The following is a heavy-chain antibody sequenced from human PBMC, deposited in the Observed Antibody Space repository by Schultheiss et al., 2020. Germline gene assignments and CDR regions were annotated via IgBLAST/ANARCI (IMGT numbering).Heavy chain of an antibody. D-gene: IGHD3-16*02. J-gene: IGHJ5*02. Sequence: GGSLRLSCAASGFTFSSYGMHWVRQAPGKGLEWVAMFSPGGNYVFYANSVKGRFTISRDNSKNTLYLQMTSLKTEDTAVYYCSTDRSWYDPWGQGTLVTVSS. CDR3: STDRSWYDP. CDR2: FSPGGNYV. CDR1: GFTFSSYG. V-gene: IGHV3-30*03.